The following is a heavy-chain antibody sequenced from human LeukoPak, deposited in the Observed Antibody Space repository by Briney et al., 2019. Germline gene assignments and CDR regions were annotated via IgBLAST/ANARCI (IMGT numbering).Heavy chain of an antibody. J-gene: IGHJ5*02. V-gene: IGHV4-4*07. CDR3: ARRGIAAAGTWFDP. D-gene: IGHD6-13*01. Sequence: SETLSLTCTVSGGSISSYYWSWVRQPAGKGLEWIGRIYASGNTNYNPSLKGRVTMTVDTSKSQFSLNLSSVTAADTAVYYCARRGIAAAGTWFDPWGQGTLVTVSS. CDR1: GGSISSYY. CDR2: IYASGNT.